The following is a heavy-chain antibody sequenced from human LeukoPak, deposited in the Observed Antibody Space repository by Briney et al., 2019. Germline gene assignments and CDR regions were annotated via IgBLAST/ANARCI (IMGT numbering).Heavy chain of an antibody. V-gene: IGHV4-4*02. Sequence: PSETLSLTCTVSGGSISSSPWCSWVRQPPGKGLEWIGTIYHDGNTDYNPSLMSRVTISVDKSKNQLTLKLTSVTAADSAVYYCATAGNYRFDYWGQGTLVTVSS. CDR2: IYHDGNT. J-gene: IGHJ4*02. D-gene: IGHD1-7*01. CDR1: GGSISSSPW. CDR3: ATAGNYRFDY.